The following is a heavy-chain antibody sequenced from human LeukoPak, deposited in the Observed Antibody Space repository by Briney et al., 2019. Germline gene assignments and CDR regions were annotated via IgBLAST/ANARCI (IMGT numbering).Heavy chain of an antibody. V-gene: IGHV4-30-4*08. Sequence: SQTLSLTCTVSGGSISSGDYYWSWIRQPPGKGLEWIGYIYYSGSTYYNPSLKSRVTISVDTSMNQFSLKLSSVTAADTAVYYCASFIAAAEAFDIWGQGTMVTVSS. D-gene: IGHD6-13*01. CDR2: IYYSGST. J-gene: IGHJ3*02. CDR3: ASFIAAAEAFDI. CDR1: GGSISSGDYY.